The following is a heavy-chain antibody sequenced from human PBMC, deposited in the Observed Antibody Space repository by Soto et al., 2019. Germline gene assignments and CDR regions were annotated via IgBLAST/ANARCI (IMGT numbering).Heavy chain of an antibody. CDR1: GFSLSTSGVG. CDR2: VYSNDDK. Sequence: QITLKESGPALVKPTQTLTLTCTFSGFSLSTSGVGVGWVRQPPGKALEWLALVYSNDDKRFSPSLKSRLTITKDTSKNQEVRTMTNMDPVDTATYYCTPMSGSVLYGMDVWGQETTVTVSS. D-gene: IGHD3-10*01. J-gene: IGHJ6*02. V-gene: IGHV2-5*01. CDR3: TPMSGSVLYGMDV.